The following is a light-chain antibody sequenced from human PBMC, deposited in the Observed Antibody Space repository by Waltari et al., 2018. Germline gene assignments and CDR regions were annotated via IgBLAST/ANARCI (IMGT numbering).Light chain of an antibody. V-gene: IGLV2-14*01. Sequence: QSALTQPASVSGSPGQSITISCTGTSSDVGAFNYVSWYQQHPGKAPKLIIYEVSNRPSGVSNRFSGCKSGNTASLTIYGLQAEDEADYYCNSYATSSARVFGGGTKLTVL. J-gene: IGLJ3*02. CDR2: EVS. CDR1: SSDVGAFNY. CDR3: NSYATSSARV.